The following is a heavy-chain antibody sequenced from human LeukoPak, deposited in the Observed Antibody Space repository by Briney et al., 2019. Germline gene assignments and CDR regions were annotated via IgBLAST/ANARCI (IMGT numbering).Heavy chain of an antibody. CDR1: GFTFSSYW. CDR2: IKQDGSEK. V-gene: IGHV3-7*01. Sequence: GGSLRLSCAASGFTFSSYWMSWVRQAPGKGLEWVANIKQDGSEKYYVDSVKGRFTISRDNAKNSLYLQMNSLRAEDTAVYYCARVFLGGGKYYYKDVWGKGTTVTVSS. CDR3: ARVFLGGGKYYYKDV. J-gene: IGHJ6*03. D-gene: IGHD3-16*01.